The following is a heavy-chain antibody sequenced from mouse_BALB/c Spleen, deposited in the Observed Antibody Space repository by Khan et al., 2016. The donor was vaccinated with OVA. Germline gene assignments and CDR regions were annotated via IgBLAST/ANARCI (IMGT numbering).Heavy chain of an antibody. CDR3: ARKGDDGYFLTY. CDR1: GYTFTDYF. V-gene: IGHV1-77*01. D-gene: IGHD2-3*01. Sequence: QVQLQQSGPELVKPGASVKMSCKASGYTFTDYFITWVKQRSGLGLEWIAEIFPGNGNTYYNETFKGKATLTVDKSSNTAYMQLSSLTSEDSAVYFCARKGDDGYFLTYWGQGTLVTVSA. CDR2: IFPGNGNT. J-gene: IGHJ3*01.